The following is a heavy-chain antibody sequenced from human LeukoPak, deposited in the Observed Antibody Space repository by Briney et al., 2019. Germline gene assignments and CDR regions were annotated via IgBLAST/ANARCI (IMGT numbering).Heavy chain of an antibody. J-gene: IGHJ5*02. V-gene: IGHV4-34*01. CDR1: GGSFSGYY. Sequence: TSETLSLTCAVYGGSFSGYYWSWIRQPPGKGLEWIGEINHSGSTNYNPSLKSRVTISVDTSKNQFSLKLSSVTAADTAVYYCARVVVPAAHNWFDPWVEGSLVTVSS. CDR3: ARVVVPAAHNWFDP. CDR2: INHSGST. D-gene: IGHD2-2*01.